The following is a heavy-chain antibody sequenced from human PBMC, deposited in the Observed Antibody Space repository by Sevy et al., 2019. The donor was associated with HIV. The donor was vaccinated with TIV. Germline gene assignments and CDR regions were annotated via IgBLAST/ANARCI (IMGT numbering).Heavy chain of an antibody. V-gene: IGHV3-23*01. CDR1: GFSFVTYA. J-gene: IGHJ3*02. Sequence: GGSLRLSCAASGFSFVTYAMSWVRQPPGKGLEWVSGISSSGGSTYYADSVKGRFTISRDNSKNTLYLQMNSLRAEETAVYYCAKDVYDSSGYYPMGAFDIWGQGTMVTVSS. CDR3: AKDVYDSSGYYPMGAFDI. D-gene: IGHD3-22*01. CDR2: ISSSGGST.